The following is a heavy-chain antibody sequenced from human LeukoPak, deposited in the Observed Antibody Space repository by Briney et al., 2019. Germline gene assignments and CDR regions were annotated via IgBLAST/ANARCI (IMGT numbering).Heavy chain of an antibody. D-gene: IGHD2-2*02. CDR3: AMGIVVVPAAIFRFDP. CDR1: GGSFSGYY. J-gene: IGHJ5*02. V-gene: IGHV4-34*01. CDR2: INHSGST. Sequence: SGTLSLTCAVYGGSFSGYYWSWIRQPPGKGLEWIGEINHSGSTNYNPSLKSRVTISVDTSKTQFSLKLSSVTAADTAVYYCAMGIVVVPAAIFRFDPWGQGTLVTVSS.